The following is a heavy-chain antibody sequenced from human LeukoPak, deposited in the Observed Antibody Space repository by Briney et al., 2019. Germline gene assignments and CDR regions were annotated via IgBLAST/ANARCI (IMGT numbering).Heavy chain of an antibody. CDR2: IDTSDNR. V-gene: IGHV3-53*01. CDR3: AKDLSPSPNDAFDI. Sequence: GRSLRLSCAASGFTVSNNYMSWVRQAAGKGLEWVSLIDTSDNRYYADSVQGRFIISRDNSKNTLSLQMNSLRVEDTAVYYCAKDLSPSPNDAFDIWGQGTMVTVSS. CDR1: GFTVSNNY. J-gene: IGHJ3*02.